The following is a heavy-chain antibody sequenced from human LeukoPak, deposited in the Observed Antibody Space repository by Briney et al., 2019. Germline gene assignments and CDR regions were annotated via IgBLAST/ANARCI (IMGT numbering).Heavy chain of an antibody. CDR2: ISGSGGST. CDR3: AKDPESYYYDSSGSENWFDS. V-gene: IGHV3-23*01. Sequence: GGSLRLSCAASGFTFSSYAMSWVRQAPGKGLEWVSAISGSGGSTYYADSVKGRFTISRDNSKNTLYLQMNSLRAEDTAVYYCAKDPESYYYDSSGSENWFDSWGQGTLVTVSS. D-gene: IGHD3-22*01. J-gene: IGHJ5*01. CDR1: GFTFSSYA.